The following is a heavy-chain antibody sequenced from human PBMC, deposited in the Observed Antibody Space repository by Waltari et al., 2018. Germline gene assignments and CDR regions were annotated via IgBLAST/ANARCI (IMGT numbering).Heavy chain of an antibody. Sequence: QVQLVQSGAEVKKPGSSVKVSCKASGGTFSSYDISWVRQAPGKGLEWMGGGIPICGTANYAQKFQGIVTITADESTSTAYMELSSLRSEDTAVYYCARNPITIFGVVIIRYDYWGQGTLVTVSS. D-gene: IGHD3-3*01. CDR2: GIPICGTA. V-gene: IGHV1-69*01. CDR3: ARNPITIFGVVIIRYDY. J-gene: IGHJ4*02. CDR1: GGTFSSYD.